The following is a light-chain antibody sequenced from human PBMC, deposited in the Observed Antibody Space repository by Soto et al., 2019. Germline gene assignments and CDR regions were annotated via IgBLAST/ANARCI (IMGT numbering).Light chain of an antibody. CDR1: SSDVGGYKY. V-gene: IGLV2-14*01. Sequence: QSVLTQPASVSGSLGQSITISCTGTSSDVGGYKYVSWYQQHPGKAPKLIIYEVSNRPSGVSDRFSASKSGNTASLTISGLQAVDEADYYCNSYTSATALEVFGTGTKVTVL. J-gene: IGLJ1*01. CDR3: NSYTSATALEV. CDR2: EVS.